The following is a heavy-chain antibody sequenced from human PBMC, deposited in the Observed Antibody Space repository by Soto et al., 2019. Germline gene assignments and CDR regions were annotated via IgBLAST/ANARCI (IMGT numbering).Heavy chain of an antibody. CDR2: MNPNSGNT. CDR1: GYTFTSYD. D-gene: IGHD3-3*01. Sequence: GASVKVSCKASGYTFTSYDINWVRQATGQGLEWMGWMNPNSGNTGYAQKFQGRVTMTRNTSISTAYMELNSLRREDTALYYCARDRVSLIGVAFRDWYGLAMWGQGTTVTVSS. J-gene: IGHJ6*02. CDR3: ARDRVSLIGVAFRDWYGLAM. V-gene: IGHV1-8*01.